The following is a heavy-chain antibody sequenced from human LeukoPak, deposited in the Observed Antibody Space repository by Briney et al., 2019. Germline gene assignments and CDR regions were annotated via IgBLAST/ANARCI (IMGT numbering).Heavy chain of an antibody. D-gene: IGHD3-10*01. CDR1: GYTFNSYA. Sequence: GGSLRLSRTASGYTFNSYAMSWVRQAPGKGLEWVSGISGSSTSTYYADSVKGRFTISRDNSKNTLYLQMNSLRAEDTALYYCAKEPASGSCFDYWGQGTLVTVSS. J-gene: IGHJ4*02. V-gene: IGHV3-23*01. CDR3: AKEPASGSCFDY. CDR2: ISGSSTST.